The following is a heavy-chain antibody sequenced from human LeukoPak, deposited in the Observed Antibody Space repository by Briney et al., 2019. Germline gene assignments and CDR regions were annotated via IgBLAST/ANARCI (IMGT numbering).Heavy chain of an antibody. Sequence: PSGTLSLTCAGSGGSISSSNWWSWVRQPPGKGLEWIGEIYHSGSTYYNPSLKSRVTISVDTSMNQFSLKLSSVTAADTAVYYCARDFWSGSNWFDPWGQGTLVTVSS. J-gene: IGHJ5*02. CDR1: GGSISSSNW. CDR3: ARDFWSGSNWFDP. D-gene: IGHD3-3*01. V-gene: IGHV4-4*02. CDR2: IYHSGST.